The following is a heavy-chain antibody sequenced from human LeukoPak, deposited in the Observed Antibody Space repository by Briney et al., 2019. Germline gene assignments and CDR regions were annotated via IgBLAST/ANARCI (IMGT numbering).Heavy chain of an antibody. Sequence: SETLSLTCTVSGGSISSYYWSWIRQPPGKGLEWIGYIYYSGSTNYNPSLKSRVTISVDTSKNQFSLKLSSVTAVDTAVYYCARTDYGDYIGYWGQGTLVTVSS. CDR2: IYYSGST. D-gene: IGHD4-17*01. CDR3: ARTDYGDYIGY. J-gene: IGHJ4*02. CDR1: GGSISSYY. V-gene: IGHV4-59*08.